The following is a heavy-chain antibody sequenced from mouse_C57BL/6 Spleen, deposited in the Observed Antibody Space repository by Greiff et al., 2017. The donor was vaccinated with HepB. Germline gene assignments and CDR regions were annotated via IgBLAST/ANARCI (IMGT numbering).Heavy chain of an antibody. J-gene: IGHJ2*01. CDR2: IDPSDSYT. CDR3: ARRPYSNPFDY. Sequence: VQLQQPGAELVKPGASVKLSCKASGYTFTSYWMQWVKQRPGQGLEWIGEIDPSDSYTNYNQKFKGKATLTVDTSSSTAYMQLSSLTSEDSAVYYCARRPYSNPFDYWGQGTTLTVSS. V-gene: IGHV1-50*01. CDR1: GYTFTSYW. D-gene: IGHD2-5*01.